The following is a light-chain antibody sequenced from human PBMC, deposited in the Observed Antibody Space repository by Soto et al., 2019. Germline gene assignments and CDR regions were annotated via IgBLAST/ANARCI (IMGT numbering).Light chain of an antibody. V-gene: IGKV3-15*01. Sequence: EIVMTQSPATLSVSPGERATLSCRASQSVSRNLAWYQQRPGQAPRLLISGASTRATGIAARFSGSGSGREFTLTISSLQSEDFATYYCQQLNSYPLTFGGGTKVDI. J-gene: IGKJ4*01. CDR1: QSVSRN. CDR2: GAS. CDR3: QQLNSYPLT.